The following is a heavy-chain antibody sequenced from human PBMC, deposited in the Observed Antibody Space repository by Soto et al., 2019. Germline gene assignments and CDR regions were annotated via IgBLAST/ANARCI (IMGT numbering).Heavy chain of an antibody. V-gene: IGHV1-69*13. CDR3: ARDHQSYYYGIDV. CDR1: GGTFSSYA. J-gene: IGHJ6*02. CDR2: IITIVGAA. Sequence: SVKVSCNASGGTFSSYAISWVRQAPGQGLESMGGIITIVGAANYTQKFQGRVTITADEPTSTAYMELSSLRSEDTAVYYCARDHQSYYYGIDVWGQGTKVTFSS.